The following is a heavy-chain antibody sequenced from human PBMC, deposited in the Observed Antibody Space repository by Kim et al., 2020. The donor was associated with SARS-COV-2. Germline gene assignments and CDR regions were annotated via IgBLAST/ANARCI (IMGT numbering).Heavy chain of an antibody. Sequence: GESLKISCKGSGYSFTSYWIGWVRQMPGKGLEWMGIIYPGDSDTRYSPSFQGQVTISADKSISTAYLQWSSLKASDTAMYYCARQLITMVRGVTTGYYGMDVWGQGTTVTVSS. V-gene: IGHV5-51*01. CDR1: GYSFTSYW. CDR3: ARQLITMVRGVTTGYYGMDV. CDR2: IYPGDSDT. D-gene: IGHD3-10*01. J-gene: IGHJ6*02.